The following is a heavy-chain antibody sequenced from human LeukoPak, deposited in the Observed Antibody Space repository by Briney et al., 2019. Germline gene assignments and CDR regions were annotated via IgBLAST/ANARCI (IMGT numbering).Heavy chain of an antibody. CDR2: ISYDGSNK. CDR3: ANGAYNWNDGDAFDI. J-gene: IGHJ3*02. Sequence: GRSLRLSCAASGFTFSSYGMHWVRQAPGKGLEWVAIISYDGSNKYYADSVKGRFTISRDNSKNTVYLQMNSLRAEDTALYYCANGAYNWNDGDAFDIWGQGTMVTVS. V-gene: IGHV3-30*18. CDR1: GFTFSSYG. D-gene: IGHD1-20*01.